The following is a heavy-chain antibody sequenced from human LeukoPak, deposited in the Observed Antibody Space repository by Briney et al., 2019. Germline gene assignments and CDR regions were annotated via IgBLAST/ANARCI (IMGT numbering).Heavy chain of an antibody. CDR2: IYYTGTT. Sequence: SETLSLTCTVSGGSISSYYWSWIRQPPGKGLEWVGYIYYTGTTNYNPSLKSRVTISLDTSKNQFSLKLSSVTAADTAVYYCARSNTANSIYYMDVWGKGTTVTISS. J-gene: IGHJ6*03. CDR3: ARSNTANSIYYMDV. CDR1: GGSISSYY. V-gene: IGHV4-59*01. D-gene: IGHD2/OR15-2a*01.